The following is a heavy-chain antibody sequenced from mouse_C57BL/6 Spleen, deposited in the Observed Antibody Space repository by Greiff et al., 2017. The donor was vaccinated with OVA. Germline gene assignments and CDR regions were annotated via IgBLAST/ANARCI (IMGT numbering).Heavy chain of an antibody. CDR3: ARGTTTVVAPYWYFDV. V-gene: IGHV5-4*01. CDR1: GFTFSSYA. CDR2: ISDGGSYT. D-gene: IGHD1-1*01. J-gene: IGHJ1*03. Sequence: EVQLVESGGGLVKPGGSLKLSCAASGFTFSSYAMSWVRQTPEKRLEWVATISDGGSYTYYPDNVKGRFTISRDNAKNNLYLQMSHLKSEDTAMYYCARGTTTVVAPYWYFDVWGTGTTVTVSS.